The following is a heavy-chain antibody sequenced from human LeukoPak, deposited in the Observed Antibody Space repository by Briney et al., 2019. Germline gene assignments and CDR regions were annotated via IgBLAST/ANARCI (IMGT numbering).Heavy chain of an antibody. J-gene: IGHJ4*02. CDR1: GFIVSSNY. Sequence: PGGSLRLSCAASGFIVSSNYMSWVRQAPGKGMAWVSVIYSGGSTYYADSVKGRFTISRDISKNTLYLQMNSLRAEDTAVYYCARGSLSVVRGSPYFDNWGQGTLVTVSS. CDR2: IYSGGST. V-gene: IGHV3-53*01. CDR3: ARGSLSVVRGSPYFDN. D-gene: IGHD3-10*01.